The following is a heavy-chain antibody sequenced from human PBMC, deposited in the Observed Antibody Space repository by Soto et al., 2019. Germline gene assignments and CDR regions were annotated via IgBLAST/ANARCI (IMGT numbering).Heavy chain of an antibody. CDR2: ISAYNGNT. CDR3: ARVAVRGVMGYYYGMDV. J-gene: IGHJ6*02. V-gene: IGHV1-18*01. D-gene: IGHD3-10*01. Sequence: QVQLVQSGAEVKKPGASVKVSCKASGYTFTSYGISWVRQAPGQGLEWMGWISAYNGNTNYAQKLQGRVTMTTDTSTSTAYIELRSLRSDDTAVYYCARVAVRGVMGYYYGMDVWGQGTTVTVSS. CDR1: GYTFTSYG.